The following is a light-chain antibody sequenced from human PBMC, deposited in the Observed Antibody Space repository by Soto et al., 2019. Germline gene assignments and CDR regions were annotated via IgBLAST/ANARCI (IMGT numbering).Light chain of an antibody. CDR2: DAS. CDR3: QQRSNWPHT. CDR1: QSVSSY. Sequence: EIVLTQSPATLSLSPGERATLSCRASQSVSSYLAWYQQKPGQAPRLLIYDASNRATGIPARFSGSGSGTDFPLTISSLEPEDCAVYYCQQRSNWPHTFGQGTKLEIK. J-gene: IGKJ2*01. V-gene: IGKV3-11*01.